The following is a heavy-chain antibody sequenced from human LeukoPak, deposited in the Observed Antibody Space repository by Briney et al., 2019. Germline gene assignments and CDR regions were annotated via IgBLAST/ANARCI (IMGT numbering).Heavy chain of an antibody. CDR2: IIPIFGTA. CDR1: GGTFSSYA. CDR3: ARLTLEYGSGSYYDY. V-gene: IGHV1-69*05. Sequence: ASVKVSCKASGGTFSSYAISWARQAPGQGLEWMGGIIPIFGTANYAQKFQGRVTITTDESTSTAYMELGSLRSEDTAVYYCARLTLEYGSGSYYDYWGQGTLVTVSS. D-gene: IGHD3-10*01. J-gene: IGHJ4*02.